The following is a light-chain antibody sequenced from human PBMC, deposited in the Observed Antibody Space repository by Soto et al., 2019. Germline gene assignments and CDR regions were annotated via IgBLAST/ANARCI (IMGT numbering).Light chain of an antibody. Sequence: NFMLTQPHSVSESPGKTVIISCTRSGGSIASNHVQWYQQRPGSAPTIVIYENNQRPPGVSDRFSASIDSSSNSASLTISGLKTEDEADYYCQSYGTRTVFFGGGTKVTVL. CDR3: QSYGTRTVF. J-gene: IGLJ2*01. V-gene: IGLV6-57*04. CDR1: GGSIASNH. CDR2: ENN.